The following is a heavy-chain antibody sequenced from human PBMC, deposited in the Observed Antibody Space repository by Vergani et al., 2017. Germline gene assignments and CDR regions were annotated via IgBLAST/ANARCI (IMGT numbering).Heavy chain of an antibody. CDR1: GYTFINFG. CDR3: ARDLGDIVVVPAAINWFDP. V-gene: IGHV1-18*01. Sequence: QVQLVQSGAEVKKPGASVKVSCEASGYTFINFGISWVRQAPGQGLEWMGWISTYNGDTNYAQKLQGRVTMTTDTSTSTAYMELRSLRSDDTAVYYCARDLGDIVVVPAAINWFDPWGQGTLVTVSS. J-gene: IGHJ5*02. D-gene: IGHD2-2*01. CDR2: ISTYNGDT.